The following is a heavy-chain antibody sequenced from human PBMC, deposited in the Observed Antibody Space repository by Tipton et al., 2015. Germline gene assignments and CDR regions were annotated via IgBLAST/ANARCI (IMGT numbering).Heavy chain of an antibody. CDR2: IDYSGGT. CDR3: ARGWIFYRRQWLIRGGYYFDY. D-gene: IGHD6-19*01. J-gene: IGHJ4*02. V-gene: IGHV4-39*02. CDR1: GGSITNRGYY. Sequence: TLSLTCTVSGGSITNRGYYWAWVRQPPGKGLEWIGNIDYSGGTSYNLFLTSRVTISEDTSKNQFSLRLRSVAATDTAVYYCARGWIFYRRQWLIRGGYYFDYWGQGTLVTVSS.